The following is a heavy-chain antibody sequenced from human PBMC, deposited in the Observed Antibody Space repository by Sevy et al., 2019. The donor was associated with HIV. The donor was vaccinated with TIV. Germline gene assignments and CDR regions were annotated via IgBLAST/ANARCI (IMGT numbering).Heavy chain of an antibody. J-gene: IGHJ4*02. CDR2: ISPHNGDT. CDR3: ARAYCRDGGCYSLAF. D-gene: IGHD2-15*01. V-gene: IGHV1-18*01. CDR1: GYTFTSHR. Sequence: ASVKVSCKVSGYTFTSHRITWVRQAPGQGLEWMGWISPHNGDTDYAQKFRGRVTMITDTSTTTAYMELRSLRSDDTAAYYCARAYCRDGGCYSLAFWGQGTLVTVSS.